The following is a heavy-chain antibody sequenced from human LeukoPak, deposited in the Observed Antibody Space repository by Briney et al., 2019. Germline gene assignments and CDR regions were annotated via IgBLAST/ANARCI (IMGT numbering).Heavy chain of an antibody. J-gene: IGHJ4*02. CDR3: ARVPAYCGGDCYPDY. V-gene: IGHV4-59*01. Sequence: SETLSLTCTVSGGSISSYYWSWIRQPPGKGLEWIGYIYYSGSTNYNPSLKSRVTISVDTSKNQFSLKLSSVTAADTAVYYCARVPAYCGGDCYPDYWGQGTLVTVSS. CDR1: GGSISSYY. D-gene: IGHD2-21*02. CDR2: IYYSGST.